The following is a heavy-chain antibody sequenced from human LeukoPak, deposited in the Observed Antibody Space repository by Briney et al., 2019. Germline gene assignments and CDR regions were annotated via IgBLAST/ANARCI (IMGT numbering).Heavy chain of an antibody. J-gene: IGHJ5*02. V-gene: IGHV3-33*01. CDR2: TWYDGSNK. CDR1: GFTFSSYG. D-gene: IGHD2-15*01. Sequence: GRSLRLSCAASGFTFSSYGMHWVRQAPGKGLEWVAVTWYDGSNKYYADSVKGRFTISRDNSKNTLYLQMNSLRAEDTAVYYCARGPGYCSGGSCYFIPHWFDPWGQGTLVTVSS. CDR3: ARGPGYCSGGSCYFIPHWFDP.